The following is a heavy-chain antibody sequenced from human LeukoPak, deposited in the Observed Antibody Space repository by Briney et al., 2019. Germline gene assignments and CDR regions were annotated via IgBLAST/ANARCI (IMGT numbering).Heavy chain of an antibody. V-gene: IGHV3-23*01. CDR2: ISGSGDST. Sequence: GGSLRLSCAASGFTFSSYAMSWVRQAPGKGLEWVSAISGSGDSTYYADSVKGRFTISRDNSKNTLYLQMNSLRAEDTAVYYCAKAYSSAWYAERYFDYWGQGTLVTVSS. D-gene: IGHD6-19*01. J-gene: IGHJ4*02. CDR3: AKAYSSAWYAERYFDY. CDR1: GFTFSSYA.